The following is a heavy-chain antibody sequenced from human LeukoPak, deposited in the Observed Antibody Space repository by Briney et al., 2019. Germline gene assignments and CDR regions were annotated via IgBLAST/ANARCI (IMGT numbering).Heavy chain of an antibody. CDR3: ASISGPPPDYYYYGMDV. J-gene: IGHJ6*02. D-gene: IGHD6-19*01. CDR2: ISYDGSNK. V-gene: IGHV3-30*03. CDR1: GFTFSSYG. Sequence: GGSLRLSCAASGFTFSSYGMHWVRQAPGKGLEWVAVISYDGSNKYYADSVKGRFTISRDNSKNTLYLQMNSLRAEDTAVYYCASISGPPPDYYYYGMDVWGQGTTVTVSS.